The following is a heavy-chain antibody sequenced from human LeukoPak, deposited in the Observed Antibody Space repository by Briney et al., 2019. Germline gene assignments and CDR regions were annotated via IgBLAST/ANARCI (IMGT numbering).Heavy chain of an antibody. D-gene: IGHD3-22*01. CDR1: GFTFSSYW. Sequence: PGGSLRLSCAASGFTFSSYWMHWVRQTPGEGLVWVSRIKSDGSTNYADSVKGRFTISRDNAKNTLSLQMNSLRAEDTGVYYCARAPSDIGGYYPEYFRHWGQGTLVTVSS. CDR2: IKSDGST. J-gene: IGHJ1*01. CDR3: ARAPSDIGGYYPEYFRH. V-gene: IGHV3-74*01.